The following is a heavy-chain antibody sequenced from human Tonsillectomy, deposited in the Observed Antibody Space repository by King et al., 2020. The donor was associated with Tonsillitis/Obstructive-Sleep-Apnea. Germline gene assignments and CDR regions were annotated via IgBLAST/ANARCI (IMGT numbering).Heavy chain of an antibody. CDR3: ARAYGDSLIAFDI. CDR1: GGSISSYY. V-gene: IGHV4-59*08. Sequence: VQLQESGPGLVKPSETLSLTCTVSGGSISSYYWSWFRQPPGKGLEWSGYIYYSGSTNYNPSLKSRVTISVDTSKNQFSLKLSSVTAADTAVYYCARAYGDSLIAFDIWGQGTMVTVSS. D-gene: IGHD4-17*01. CDR2: IYYSGST. J-gene: IGHJ3*02.